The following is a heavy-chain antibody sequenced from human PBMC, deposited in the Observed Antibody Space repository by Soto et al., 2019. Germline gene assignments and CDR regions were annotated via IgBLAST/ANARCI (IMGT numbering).Heavy chain of an antibody. CDR3: AIVALDDNYIDS. J-gene: IGHJ4*02. CDR2: IYVGGST. Sequence: EVQLVESGGGLVQPGVSLRLACVASGFTVSSNYMSWVRQAPGTGLEWVSVIYVGGSTYYADSVKGRFVISTGNSANSVVLQLNALRGDDTGLYYFAIVALDDNYIDSWGQGALVTVSS. CDR1: GFTVSSNY. V-gene: IGHV3-66*01. D-gene: IGHD1-20*01.